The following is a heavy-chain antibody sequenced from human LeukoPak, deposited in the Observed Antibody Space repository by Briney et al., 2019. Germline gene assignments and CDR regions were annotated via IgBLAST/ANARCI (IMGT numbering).Heavy chain of an antibody. Sequence: GGSLRLSCAASGFTFSSYWMSWVRQAPGKGLQWVANIKQDGSEKYYVDSVKGRFTISRDNAKNSLYLQMNSLRAEDTAVYYCARDSRWLQLRSSNYFDYWGQGTLVTVSS. V-gene: IGHV3-7*01. CDR2: IKQDGSEK. CDR1: GFTFSSYW. D-gene: IGHD5-24*01. CDR3: ARDSRWLQLRSSNYFDY. J-gene: IGHJ4*02.